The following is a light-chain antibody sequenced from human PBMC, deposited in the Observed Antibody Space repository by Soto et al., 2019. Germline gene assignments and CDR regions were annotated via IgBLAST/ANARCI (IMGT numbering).Light chain of an antibody. CDR3: QQTNTWPYT. Sequence: EILMTQSPATLSVSPGAGATLSCRASQNIGSGLAWYQQKPGQAPRLLIYAASARVTGVPARFSGSGSGTEFTLTISSLQSEDFAVYYCQQTNTWPYTFGQGTKVDIK. CDR1: QNIGSG. J-gene: IGKJ2*01. CDR2: AAS. V-gene: IGKV3-15*01.